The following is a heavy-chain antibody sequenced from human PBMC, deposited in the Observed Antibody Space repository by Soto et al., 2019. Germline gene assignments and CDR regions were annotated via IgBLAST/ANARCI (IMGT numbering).Heavy chain of an antibody. V-gene: IGHV3-30-3*01. Sequence: QVQLVESGGGVVQPGRSLRLSCAASGFTFSSYAMHWVRQAPGKGLEWVAVISYDGSNKYYADSVKGGFTISRDNSKNTLYLQMNSLRAEDTAVYYCARAGWEWLLFGDNWFDPWGQGTLVTVSS. J-gene: IGHJ5*02. CDR3: ARAGWEWLLFGDNWFDP. CDR2: ISYDGSNK. CDR1: GFTFSSYA. D-gene: IGHD3-3*01.